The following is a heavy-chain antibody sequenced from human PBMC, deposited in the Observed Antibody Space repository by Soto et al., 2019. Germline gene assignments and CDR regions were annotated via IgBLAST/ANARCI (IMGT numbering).Heavy chain of an antibody. Sequence: GASVKVSCKASGYTFTSYYMHWVRQAPGQGLEWMGIINPSGGSTSYAQKFQGRVTMTRDTSTSTVYMELSSLRSEDTAVYYCARDTPQDGGNSPVGKPGDAFDIWGQGPMVTV. CDR2: INPSGGST. J-gene: IGHJ3*02. CDR3: ARDTPQDGGNSPVGKPGDAFDI. V-gene: IGHV1-46*01. D-gene: IGHD2-21*02. CDR1: GYTFTSYY.